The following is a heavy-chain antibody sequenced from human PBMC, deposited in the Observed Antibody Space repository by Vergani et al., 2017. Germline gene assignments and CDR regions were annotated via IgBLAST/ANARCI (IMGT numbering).Heavy chain of an antibody. D-gene: IGHD2-21*01. CDR2: INPIDSKI. V-gene: IGHV5-51*01. CDR3: TRHVPCGDGACLHFDH. Sequence: EVQLVQSGAEVKKPGESLKISCKYSESSFISNEIAWVRQMSGKGLQWMGNINPIDSKIAYSLSFQGQAIMSLDKSITTAYLQWRSLKASDTAIYYCTRHVPCGDGACLHFDHWGQGTQVTVSS. CDR1: ESSFISNE. J-gene: IGHJ4*02.